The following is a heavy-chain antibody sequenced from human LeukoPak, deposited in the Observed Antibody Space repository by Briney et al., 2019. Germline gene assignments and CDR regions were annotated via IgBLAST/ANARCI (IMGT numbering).Heavy chain of an antibody. CDR2: INPSGGSK. Sequence: GASVKVSCKASGYIFTSYYMHWVRQAPGQGLEWMGIINPSGGSKSYAQKFQGRVTMARDTSTSTVYMELSSLRSEDTAVYYCAREGVVVVVAAVLDYWGQGTLVTVSS. CDR1: GYIFTSYY. J-gene: IGHJ4*02. V-gene: IGHV1-46*01. CDR3: AREGVVVVVAAVLDY. D-gene: IGHD2-15*01.